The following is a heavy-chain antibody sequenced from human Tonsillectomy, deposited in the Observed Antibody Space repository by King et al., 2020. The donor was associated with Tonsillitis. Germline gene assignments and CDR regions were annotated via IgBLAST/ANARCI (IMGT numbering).Heavy chain of an antibody. D-gene: IGHD6-19*01. V-gene: IGHV4-61*01. CDR3: ARDLYSSGWYYFDN. Sequence: VQLQESGPGLVKPSETLSLTCTVSGGSVSSGSYYWSWIRQPPGKGLEWIGYIYYSGSTNYNPSLKSRVTISVDTSKNQFSLKLSSVTAADTAVYYCARDLYSSGWYYFDNWGQATLVTVSS. CDR1: GGSVSSGSYY. CDR2: IYYSGST. J-gene: IGHJ4*02.